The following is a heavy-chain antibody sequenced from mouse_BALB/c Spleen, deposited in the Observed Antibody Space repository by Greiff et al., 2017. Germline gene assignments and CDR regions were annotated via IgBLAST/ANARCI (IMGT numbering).Heavy chain of an antibody. Sequence: VQLQESGAELVRPGSSVKISCKASGYAFSSYWMNWVKQRPGQGLEWIGQIYPGDGDTNYNGKFKGKATLTADKSSSTAYMQLSSLTSEDSAVYFCARSGITTVVDAMDYWGQGTSVTVSA. D-gene: IGHD1-1*01. CDR3: ARSGITTVVDAMDY. J-gene: IGHJ4*01. CDR2: IYPGDGDT. V-gene: IGHV1-80*01. CDR1: GYAFSSYW.